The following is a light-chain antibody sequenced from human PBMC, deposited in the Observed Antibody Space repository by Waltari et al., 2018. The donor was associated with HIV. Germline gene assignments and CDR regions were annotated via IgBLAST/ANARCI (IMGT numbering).Light chain of an antibody. CDR3: QQYDNWPPFT. CDR1: QSVSTN. J-gene: IGKJ2*01. Sequence: EIVMTQPPDTLSVSPGEGATLPCRASQSVSTNLAWYQQKPGQAPRLVLFGASTRATGIPARFSGSGSGTEFTLTISGLQSEDAAVYYCQQYDNWPPFTFGQGTRLEIK. V-gene: IGKV3-15*01. CDR2: GAS.